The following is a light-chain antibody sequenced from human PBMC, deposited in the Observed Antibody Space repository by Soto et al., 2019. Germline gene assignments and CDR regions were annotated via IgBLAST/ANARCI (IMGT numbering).Light chain of an antibody. CDR1: HSVSSSY. CDR3: QQYGSSLPIT. Sequence: EIVVTQSPGTLSLSPGERATLSCRASHSVSSSYLAWYQEKPGQAPRLLIYGASSRATGIPDRFSGSGSGTDFTLTISRLEPEDFAVYHCQQYGSSLPITFGQGTRLDI. V-gene: IGKV3-20*01. J-gene: IGKJ5*01. CDR2: GAS.